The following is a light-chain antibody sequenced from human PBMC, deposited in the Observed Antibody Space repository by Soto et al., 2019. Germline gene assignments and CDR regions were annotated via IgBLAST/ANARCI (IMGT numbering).Light chain of an antibody. CDR1: SSDIGGYNY. V-gene: IGLV2-14*03. CDR2: AVS. Sequence: QSVLTQPASVSGSPGQSSTISCTGTSSDIGGYNYVSWYQQHPGKAPKLIIYAVSNRPSGVSNRFSGSKSGNTASLTISGLQADDEADYYCSSYASSTFYVFGTGTKVTVL. J-gene: IGLJ1*01. CDR3: SSYASSTFYV.